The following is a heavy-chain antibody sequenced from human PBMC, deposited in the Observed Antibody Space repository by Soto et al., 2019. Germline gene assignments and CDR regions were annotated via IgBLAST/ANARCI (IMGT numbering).Heavy chain of an antibody. D-gene: IGHD6-6*01. CDR3: AKPGYSSSSGYNWFDH. J-gene: IGHJ5*02. V-gene: IGHV3-23*01. CDR1: GFTFSSYA. CDR2: ISGSGGST. Sequence: PGGSLRLSCAASGFTFSSYAMSWVRQAPGKGLEWVSAISGSGGSTYYADSVKGRFTISRDNSKNTLYLQMNSLRAEDTAVYYCAKPGYSSSSGYNWFDHWGQGTLVTVSS.